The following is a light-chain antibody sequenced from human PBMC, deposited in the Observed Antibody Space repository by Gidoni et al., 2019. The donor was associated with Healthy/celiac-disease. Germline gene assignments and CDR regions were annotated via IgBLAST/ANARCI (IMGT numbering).Light chain of an antibody. CDR1: QRIRSY. CDR2: AAS. Sequence: DLQMNQSPSSLSASVGDRVTITCRASQRIRSYLNRYQQKPGKSPKLLIYAASNLQSGFPSRFSGSCSGTDFTLTISSLQPEDFATYYCHQCYSTPYTFGQGTKLEIK. J-gene: IGKJ2*01. CDR3: HQCYSTPYT. V-gene: IGKV1-39*01.